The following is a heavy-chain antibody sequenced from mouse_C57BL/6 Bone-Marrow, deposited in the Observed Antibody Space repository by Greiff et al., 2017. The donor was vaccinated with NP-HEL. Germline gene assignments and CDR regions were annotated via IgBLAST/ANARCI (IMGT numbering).Heavy chain of an antibody. CDR1: GYTFTDYN. CDR3: ARSYYYGSSYGAMDY. CDR2: INPNNGGT. J-gene: IGHJ4*01. V-gene: IGHV1-18*01. Sequence: EVQLQQSGPELVKPGASVKIPCKASGYTFTDYNMDWVKQSNGKSLEWIGDINPNNGGTIYNQKFKGKATLTVDKSSSTAYIELRSLTSEDTAVYYCARSYYYGSSYGAMDYWGQGTSVTVSS. D-gene: IGHD1-1*01.